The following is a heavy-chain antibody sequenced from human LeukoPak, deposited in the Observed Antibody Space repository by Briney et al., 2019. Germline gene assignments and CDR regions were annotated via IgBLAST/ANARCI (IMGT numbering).Heavy chain of an antibody. J-gene: IGHJ2*01. Sequence: ASVKVSCKTSGYTFTNYNIDWVRQATGQGLEWMGWMNPNSGNTGYAQKFQGRVTMARNTSISTAYMELSSLRSDDTAVYYCARDRDSTYDLWGRGTLVTVSS. CDR1: GYTFTNYN. CDR3: ARDRDSTYDL. D-gene: IGHD3-10*01. CDR2: MNPNSGNT. V-gene: IGHV1-8*01.